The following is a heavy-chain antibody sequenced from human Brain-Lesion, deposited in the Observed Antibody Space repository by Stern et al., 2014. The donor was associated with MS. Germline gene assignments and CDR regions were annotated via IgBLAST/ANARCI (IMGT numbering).Heavy chain of an antibody. CDR3: ARVDCSGTNCFYYYYGMDV. Sequence: EMQLVESGGGLVKPGGSLRLSCEASGFTFNSYSMNWVRQAPGKGLEWVSSISVGTDYIYYADSVKGRSTIYRDNAKNSLFLQMNPLRAEDTGVYYCARVDCSGTNCFYYYYGMDVWGQGTTVTVSS. J-gene: IGHJ6*02. CDR1: GFTFNSYS. CDR2: ISVGTDYI. D-gene: IGHD2-2*01. V-gene: IGHV3-21*01.